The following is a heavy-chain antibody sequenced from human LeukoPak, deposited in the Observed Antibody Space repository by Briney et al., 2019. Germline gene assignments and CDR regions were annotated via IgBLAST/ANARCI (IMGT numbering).Heavy chain of an antibody. D-gene: IGHD3-10*01. V-gene: IGHV4-4*07. CDR1: GGSISSYY. CDR2: IYTSGST. Sequence: SETLSLTCTVSGGSISSYYWSWIRQPAGKGLEWIGRIYTSGSTNYNPSLKSRVTMSVDTSKNQFSLKLSSVTAADTAVYYCARGTRGFTMVRGVMGTNWFDPWGQGTLVTVSS. CDR3: ARGTRGFTMVRGVMGTNWFDP. J-gene: IGHJ5*02.